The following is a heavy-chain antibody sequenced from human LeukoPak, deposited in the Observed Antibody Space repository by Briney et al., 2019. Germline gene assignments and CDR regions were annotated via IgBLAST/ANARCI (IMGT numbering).Heavy chain of an antibody. Sequence: PSETLSLTCTVSGGSITSYYWSWIRQPPGKGLEWIGYIHYSGSTYYNPSLKSRVTISVDTSKNQFSLKLSSVTAADTAVYYCARVPTYYYDSSGYYLDYWGQGTLVTVSS. CDR3: ARVPTYYYDSSGYYLDY. CDR1: GGSITSYY. CDR2: IHYSGST. V-gene: IGHV4-59*08. J-gene: IGHJ4*02. D-gene: IGHD3-22*01.